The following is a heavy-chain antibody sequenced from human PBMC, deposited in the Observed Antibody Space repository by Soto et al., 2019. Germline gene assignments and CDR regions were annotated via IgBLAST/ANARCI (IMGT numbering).Heavy chain of an antibody. Sequence: VGSLRLSCAASGFTFSSYSMSWVRQAPGKGLEWVSGFRSGGDDDTTYYADSVRGRFTISRDNSKNTLFLQMNSLRAEDTAIYYCAKKVNSGSGSQFFDYWGQGTLVTVSS. CDR3: AKKVNSGSGSQFFDY. V-gene: IGHV3-23*01. J-gene: IGHJ4*02. CDR1: GFTFSSYS. CDR2: FRSGGDDDTT. D-gene: IGHD3-10*01.